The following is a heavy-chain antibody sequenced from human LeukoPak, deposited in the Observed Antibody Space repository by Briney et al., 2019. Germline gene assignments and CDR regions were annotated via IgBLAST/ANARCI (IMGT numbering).Heavy chain of an antibody. J-gene: IGHJ4*02. CDR3: AKDFVHFDSRGYYFDY. CDR1: GFTFSSYT. D-gene: IGHD3-9*01. CDR2: ISGRGGIT. V-gene: IGHV3-23*01. Sequence: GGSLRLSCAASGFTFSSYTVAWVRQAPGKGLEWLSGISGRGGITYYADSEKGRFTISRDDSKDTLYLQMNSLRPEDTAKYFCAKDFVHFDSRGYYFDYWGRGTVVTVSS.